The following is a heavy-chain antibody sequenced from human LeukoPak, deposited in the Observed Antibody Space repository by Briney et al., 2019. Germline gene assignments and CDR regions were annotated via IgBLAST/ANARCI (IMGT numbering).Heavy chain of an antibody. D-gene: IGHD2-2*01. CDR1: GFTFSSYW. Sequence: GGSLRLSCAASGFTFSSYWMSWVRQAPGKGLEWVSSISISSSYIYYADSVKGRFTISRDNAKNSLYLQMNSLTAEDTAVYYCARGSYCSSTSCRYFEDWGQGTLVTVSS. CDR2: ISISSSYI. CDR3: ARGSYCSSTSCRYFED. J-gene: IGHJ4*02. V-gene: IGHV3-21*01.